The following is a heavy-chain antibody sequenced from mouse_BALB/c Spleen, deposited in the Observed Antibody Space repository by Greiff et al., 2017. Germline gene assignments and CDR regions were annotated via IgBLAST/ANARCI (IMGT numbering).Heavy chain of an antibody. CDR1: GYTFTSYN. V-gene: IGHV1-12*01. D-gene: IGHD2-12*01. J-gene: IGHJ3*01. CDR3: ARGGRLPFAY. CDR2: IYPGNGDT. Sequence: QVQLQQPGAELVKPGASVKMSCKASGYTFTSYNMHWVKQTPGQGLEWIGAIYPGNGDTSYNQKFKGKATLTADKSSSTAYMQLSSLTSEDSAVYYCARGGRLPFAYWGQGTLVTVSA.